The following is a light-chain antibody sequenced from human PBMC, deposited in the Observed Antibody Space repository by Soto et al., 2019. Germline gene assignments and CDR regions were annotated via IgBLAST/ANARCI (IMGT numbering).Light chain of an antibody. V-gene: IGKV3-20*01. CDR3: QQYESSPIT. CDR2: GAS. Sequence: IVLTQSPGTLSLSPWERATLSCRASQTLSSNSLAWYQQRPGQTPRVLVYGASNRATGIPDKFSGSGSGTDFTLTISRLEPGDFAVYYCQQYESSPITFGGGTKVDI. CDR1: QTLSSNS. J-gene: IGKJ4*01.